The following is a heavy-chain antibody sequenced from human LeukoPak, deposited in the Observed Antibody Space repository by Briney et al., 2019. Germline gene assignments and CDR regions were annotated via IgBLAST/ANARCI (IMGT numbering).Heavy chain of an antibody. D-gene: IGHD6-13*01. CDR2: TYHSGST. CDR1: GYSISSGYY. CDR3: ARDRSSSWSAIHWFDP. J-gene: IGHJ5*02. Sequence: SETLSLTCTVSGYSISSGYYWGWIRQPPGKGLEGIGSTYHSGSTYYNPSLKRRVTISVDTSKNQFSLKLSSVTAADTAVYYCARDRSSSWSAIHWFDPWGQGTLVTVSS. V-gene: IGHV4-38-2*02.